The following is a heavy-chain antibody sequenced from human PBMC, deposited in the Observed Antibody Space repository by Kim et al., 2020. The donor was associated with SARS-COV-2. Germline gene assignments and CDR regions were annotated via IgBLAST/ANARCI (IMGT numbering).Heavy chain of an antibody. V-gene: IGHV1-3*01. J-gene: IGHJ5*02. CDR1: GYTFTSYT. D-gene: IGHD1-1*01. CDR2: INAGNGNT. Sequence: ASVKVSCKASGYTFTSYTMHWVRQAPGQGLEWMGWINAGNGNTKYLQKFQGRVTITRDTSASTAYMELSSLRSEDTAVYYCASVGTTRRRRDNLAPWG. CDR3: ASVGTTRRRRDNLAP.